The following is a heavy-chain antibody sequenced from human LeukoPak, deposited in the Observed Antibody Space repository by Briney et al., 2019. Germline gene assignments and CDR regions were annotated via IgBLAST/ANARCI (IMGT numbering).Heavy chain of an antibody. CDR1: GGSIINYY. CDR2: IYHNGGT. CDR3: AKVVSGWFDP. D-gene: IGHD6-19*01. Sequence: PSETLSLTCTVSGGSIINYYWTRIRQPPGKGLEWIGSIYHNGGTNYNPSLESRVTMSVDTSKNQFFLKMTSVTAADTAVYYCAKVVSGWFDPWGQGTLDTVSS. J-gene: IGHJ5*02. V-gene: IGHV4-59*01.